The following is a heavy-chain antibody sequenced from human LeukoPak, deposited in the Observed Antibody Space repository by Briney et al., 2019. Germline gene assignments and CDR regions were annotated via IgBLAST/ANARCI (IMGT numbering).Heavy chain of an antibody. V-gene: IGHV1-8*03. J-gene: IGHJ6*03. CDR2: TNPNSGNT. D-gene: IGHD6-13*01. CDR1: GYSFTSYD. CDR3: ARGLRRSSSWYYYYYYMDV. Sequence: PGESLKISCKGSGYSFTSYDINWVRQATGQGLEWMGWTNPNSGNTGYAQKFQGRVTITRNTSISTAYMELSSLRSEDTAVYYCARGLRRSSSWYYYYYYMDVWGKGTTVTVSS.